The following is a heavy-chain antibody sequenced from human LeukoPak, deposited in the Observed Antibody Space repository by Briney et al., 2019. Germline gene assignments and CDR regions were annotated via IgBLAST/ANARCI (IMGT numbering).Heavy chain of an antibody. J-gene: IGHJ5*02. CDR2: INHSGST. V-gene: IGHV4-34*01. CDR1: GGSFSGYY. Sequence: SETLSLTCAVYGGSFSGYYWSWIRQPPRKGLEWIGEINHSGSTNYNPSLKSRVTISVDTSKNQFSLKLSSVTAADTAVYYCASLYYYDSGGYLKNWFDPWGQGTLVTVSS. D-gene: IGHD3-22*01. CDR3: ASLYYYDSGGYLKNWFDP.